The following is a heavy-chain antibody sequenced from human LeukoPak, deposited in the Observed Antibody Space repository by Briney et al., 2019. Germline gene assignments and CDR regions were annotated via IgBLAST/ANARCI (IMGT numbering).Heavy chain of an antibody. V-gene: IGHV3-30*04. J-gene: IGHJ3*01. D-gene: IGHD3-10*02. Sequence: GGSLRLSCAASGFTFSNYALHWVRQAPGKGLEWVAVVSYDDTNKYYVDSVKGRFTISRDNSKNTLFLQMNSLRAEDAAVYYCAKFFTGEYVRAFDVWGQGTMVTVSS. CDR2: VSYDDTNK. CDR1: GFTFSNYA. CDR3: AKFFTGEYVRAFDV.